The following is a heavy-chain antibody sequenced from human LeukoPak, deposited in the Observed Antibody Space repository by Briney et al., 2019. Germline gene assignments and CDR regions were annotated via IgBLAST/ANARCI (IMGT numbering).Heavy chain of an antibody. J-gene: IGHJ4*02. CDR2: IYPGDSDT. CDR1: GYSFSSYW. Sequence: GESLQISCKGSGYSFSSYWIGWVRQLPGKGLEWMAIIYPGDSDTKYSPSFQGQVIISADKSISTAYLQWSSLKASDSAMYYCARVDMATSYFDSWGQGTLVTVSS. CDR3: ARVDMATSYFDS. D-gene: IGHD5-24*01. V-gene: IGHV5-51*01.